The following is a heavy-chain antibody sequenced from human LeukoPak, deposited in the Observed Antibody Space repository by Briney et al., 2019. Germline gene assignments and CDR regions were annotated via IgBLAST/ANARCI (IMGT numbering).Heavy chain of an antibody. J-gene: IGHJ4*02. CDR3: ARVHAGGSFYSDY. Sequence: SETLSLTCTVSGDSINSGDYYWSWIRQPPGKGLEWIGYIYYSGSTYYNSSLKSRVTMSIDMSKNQFSLKLSSVTAADTAVYYCARVHAGGSFYSDYWGQGTLVTVSS. V-gene: IGHV4-30-4*01. CDR1: GDSINSGDYY. CDR2: IYYSGST. D-gene: IGHD2-8*02.